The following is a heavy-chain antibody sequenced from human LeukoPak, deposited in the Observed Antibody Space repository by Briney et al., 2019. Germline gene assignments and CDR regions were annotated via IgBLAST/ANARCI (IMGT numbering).Heavy chain of an antibody. V-gene: IGHV4-39*07. CDR3: ARDAKEQQLVRSFDY. CDR1: GVSISSSSYY. D-gene: IGHD6-13*01. J-gene: IGHJ4*02. CDR2: IYYSGST. Sequence: SETLSLTCTVSGVSISSSSYYWGWIRQPPGKGLEWIGSIYYSGSTYYNPSLKSRVTISVDTSKNQFSLKLSSVTAADTAVYYCARDAKEQQLVRSFDYWGQGTLVTVSS.